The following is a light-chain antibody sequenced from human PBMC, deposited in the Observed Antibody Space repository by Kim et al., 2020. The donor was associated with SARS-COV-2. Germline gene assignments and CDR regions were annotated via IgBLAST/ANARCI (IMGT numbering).Light chain of an antibody. CDR1: QSVTSNY. Sequence: LSPGERATLACRARQSVTSNYLAWYQQKPGQTPRLLIYGASSRATGIPDRFSGSGSGTDFTLTISRLEPEDFAVYYCQQYGSSPRFGGGTKVDIK. CDR3: QQYGSSPR. V-gene: IGKV3-20*01. J-gene: IGKJ4*01. CDR2: GAS.